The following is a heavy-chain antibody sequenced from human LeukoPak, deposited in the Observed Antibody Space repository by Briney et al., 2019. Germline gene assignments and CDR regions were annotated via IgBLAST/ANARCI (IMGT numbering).Heavy chain of an antibody. J-gene: IGHJ4*02. CDR3: ATASGSYEDFDY. D-gene: IGHD1-26*01. CDR2: INPNSGGT. Sequence: ASVKVSRKASGYTFTGYYMHWVRQAPGQGLEWMGWINPNSGGTNYAQKFQGRVTMTRDTSISTAYMELSRLRSDDTAVYYCATASGSYEDFDYWGQGTLVTVSS. CDR1: GYTFTGYY. V-gene: IGHV1-2*02.